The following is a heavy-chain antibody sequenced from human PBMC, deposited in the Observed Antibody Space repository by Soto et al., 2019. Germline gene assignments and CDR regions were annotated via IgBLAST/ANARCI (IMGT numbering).Heavy chain of an antibody. D-gene: IGHD1-1*01. Sequence: QLQLQESGPGLVKPSETLSLICTVSGVSISSSRHYWGWIRQPPGRGLEYIGTVYSSGTTYYNPSLESRLTISIDTSTNQFSLNLSPVTAADTAVYYCASITATGNWGQGTLVTVSS. CDR1: GVSISSSRHY. CDR3: ASITATGN. J-gene: IGHJ4*02. CDR2: VYSSGTT. V-gene: IGHV4-39*01.